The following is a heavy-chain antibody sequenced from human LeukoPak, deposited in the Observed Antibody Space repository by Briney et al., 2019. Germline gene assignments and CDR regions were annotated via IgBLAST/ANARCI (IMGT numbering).Heavy chain of an antibody. CDR1: GGTFSSYA. Sequence: ASVKVSCKASGGTFSSYAISWVRQAPGQGLEWMGGIIPIFGTANYAQKFQGRVTITADESTSTAYMELSSLRSEDTAVYYCARDGKESDYFDYWGQGTLVTVSS. V-gene: IGHV1-69*13. J-gene: IGHJ4*02. D-gene: IGHD4-23*01. CDR2: IIPIFGTA. CDR3: ARDGKESDYFDY.